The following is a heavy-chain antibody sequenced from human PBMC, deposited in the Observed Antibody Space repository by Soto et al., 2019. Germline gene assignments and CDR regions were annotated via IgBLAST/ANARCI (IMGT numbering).Heavy chain of an antibody. D-gene: IGHD2-2*01. CDR3: ARGWAVVVVPAASPPYGMDV. V-gene: IGHV4-31*03. Sequence: QVQLQESGPGLVKPSQTLSLTCTVSGGSISSGGYYWSWIRQHPGKGLEWIGYIYYSGSTHYNPSLKSRVTISVDTSKNQFSLKLSSVTAADTAVYYCARGWAVVVVPAASPPYGMDVWGQGTTVTVSS. J-gene: IGHJ6*02. CDR2: IYYSGST. CDR1: GGSISSGGYY.